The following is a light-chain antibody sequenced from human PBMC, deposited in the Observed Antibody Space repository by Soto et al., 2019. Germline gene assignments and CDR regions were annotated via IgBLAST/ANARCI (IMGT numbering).Light chain of an antibody. CDR3: QQYNNWPQT. CDR2: DAS. CDR1: QSVYSN. V-gene: IGKV3-15*01. Sequence: IVMTQSQDTLSVSPGERATLSCRASQSVYSNLAWYQQKPGQAPRLLIYDASARATGVPARFSGSGSRTEFTLTISSLQSEDFAEYHCQQYNNWPQTFGQGTKVDI. J-gene: IGKJ1*01.